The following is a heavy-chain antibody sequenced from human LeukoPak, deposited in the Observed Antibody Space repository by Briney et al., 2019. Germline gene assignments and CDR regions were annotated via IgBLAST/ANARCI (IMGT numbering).Heavy chain of an antibody. Sequence: SETLSLTCTVSGGSISSSSYYWGWIRQPPGKGLEWIGYIYYSGSTNYNPSLKSRVTISVDTSKNQFSLKLSSVTAADTAVYYCASTIPPFPNYDILTGSPLLFDYWGQGTLVTVSS. CDR3: ASTIPPFPNYDILTGSPLLFDY. CDR1: GGSISSSSYY. CDR2: IYYSGST. V-gene: IGHV4-61*05. D-gene: IGHD3-9*01. J-gene: IGHJ4*02.